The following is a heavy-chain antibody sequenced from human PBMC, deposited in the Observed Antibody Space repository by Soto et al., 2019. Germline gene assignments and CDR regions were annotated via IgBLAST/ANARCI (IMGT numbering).Heavy chain of an antibody. J-gene: IGHJ4*02. CDR1: GFTFSNHA. Sequence: PGGSLRLSCTASGFTFSNHAMRCDPQAPGKGLEWVSTFSSGGGGTYYADSVKGRFTISRDNSKNTLSLQMNSLRAEDTAVYYCTKANRYCSGANCFTFDYWGLGTLVTVSS. CDR3: TKANRYCSGANCFTFDY. CDR2: FSSGGGGT. D-gene: IGHD2-15*01. V-gene: IGHV3-23*01.